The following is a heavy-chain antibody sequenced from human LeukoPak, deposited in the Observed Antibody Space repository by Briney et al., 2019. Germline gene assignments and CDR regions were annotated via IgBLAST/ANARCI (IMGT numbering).Heavy chain of an antibody. CDR3: AGGKYDILTGYFRFDH. CDR2: VYYSGST. Sequence: SETLSLTCTVSGVSVSSGGYYWSWIRQQPEKGLEAIGHVYYSGSTYYYPSLKSRITILKDASKNQFTLKLNSVTPTDTAVYFCAGGKYDILTGYFRFDHWGQGTLVTVSS. CDR1: GVSVSSGGYY. J-gene: IGHJ4*02. V-gene: IGHV4-31*03. D-gene: IGHD3-9*01.